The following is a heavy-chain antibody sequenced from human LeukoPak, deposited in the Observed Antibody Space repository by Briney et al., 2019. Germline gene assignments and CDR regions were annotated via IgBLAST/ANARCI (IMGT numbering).Heavy chain of an antibody. J-gene: IGHJ4*02. CDR3: ARDYGWSLAN. V-gene: IGHV3-7*03. CDR2: IKYDGSEQ. D-gene: IGHD3-10*01. CDR1: GFIVSSDY. Sequence: GGSLRLSCVVSGFIVSSDYMSWVRQAPGKGPEWVANIKYDGSEQYYVDSVKGRFSISRDNTKNLLYLQMNSLRVEDTAVYYCARDYGWSLANWGQGTLVTISS.